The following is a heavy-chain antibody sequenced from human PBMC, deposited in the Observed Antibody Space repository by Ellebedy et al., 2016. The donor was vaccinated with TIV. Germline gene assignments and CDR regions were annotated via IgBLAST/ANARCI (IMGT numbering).Heavy chain of an antibody. CDR1: GGSVSSHY. CDR3: ARAFYGGNARIWYFDL. V-gene: IGHV4-59*02. D-gene: IGHD4-23*01. CDR2: MYYSGYT. J-gene: IGHJ2*01. Sequence: SETLSLTCTVSGGSVSSHYWTWIRQPPGKGLEWIGYMYYSGYTNYNPSLKSRVTISVDTSKNQFFLTLRSVTAADTAVYYCARAFYGGNARIWYFDLWGRGSLVAVSS.